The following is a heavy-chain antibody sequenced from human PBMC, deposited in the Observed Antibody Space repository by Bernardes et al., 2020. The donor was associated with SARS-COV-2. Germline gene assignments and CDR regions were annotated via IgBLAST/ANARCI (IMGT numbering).Heavy chain of an antibody. CDR2: INYSGDT. D-gene: IGHD2-2*01. Sequence: SETLSLTCAVHGGSFTDYYWTWIRQSPGKGLEWIGQINYSGDTDYNPSLQSRVTMSVDTSKNQTSLKMSSVTAADTAVYYCARLGYCSGISCYLNRGFARGNWVDPWGQGTLVTVSS. CDR3: ARLGYCSGISCYLNRGFARGNWVDP. V-gene: IGHV4-34*01. J-gene: IGHJ5*02. CDR1: GGSFTDYY.